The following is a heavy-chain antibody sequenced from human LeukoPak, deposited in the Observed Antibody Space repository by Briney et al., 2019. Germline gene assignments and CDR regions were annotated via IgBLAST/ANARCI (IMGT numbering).Heavy chain of an antibody. CDR2: INPNSGGT. D-gene: IGHD3-10*01. Sequence: ASVTVSCKASGYTFTGYYMHWVRQAPGQGLEWMGWINPNSGGTNYAQKFQGRVTMTRDTSISTAYMELSRLRSDDTAVYYCAREIPRITMVRGTPDYWGQGTLVTVSS. J-gene: IGHJ4*02. CDR1: GYTFTGYY. CDR3: AREIPRITMVRGTPDY. V-gene: IGHV1-2*02.